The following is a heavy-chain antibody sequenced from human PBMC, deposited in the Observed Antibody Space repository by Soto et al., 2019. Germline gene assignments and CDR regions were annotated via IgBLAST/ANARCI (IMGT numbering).Heavy chain of an antibody. D-gene: IGHD2-2*01. Sequence: SETLSLTCTVSGGSISSGDYYWSWIRQPPGKGLEWIGYIYYSGSTYYNPSLKSRVTISVDTSKNQFSLRLSSVTAADTAVYYCARARGRICSSTSCYHARSWNWFDPWGQGTLVTVSS. CDR2: IYYSGST. V-gene: IGHV4-30-4*01. CDR3: ARARGRICSSTSCYHARSWNWFDP. CDR1: GGSISSGDYY. J-gene: IGHJ5*02.